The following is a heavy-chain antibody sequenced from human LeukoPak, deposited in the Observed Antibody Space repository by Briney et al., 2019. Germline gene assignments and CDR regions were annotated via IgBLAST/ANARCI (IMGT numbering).Heavy chain of an antibody. CDR3: ARAKPLPLMAHYFDY. D-gene: IGHD3-16*02. CDR2: IPNDGSNN. J-gene: IGHJ4*02. CDR1: GFTFSGYG. V-gene: IGHV3-30*03. Sequence: GGSLRLSCAASGFTFSGYGMHWVRQAPGKGLEWVATIPNDGSNNDYADSVKGRFTISRDNSKNTLYLQMNSLRAEDTAIYYCARAKPLPLMAHYFDYWGQGTLVTVSS.